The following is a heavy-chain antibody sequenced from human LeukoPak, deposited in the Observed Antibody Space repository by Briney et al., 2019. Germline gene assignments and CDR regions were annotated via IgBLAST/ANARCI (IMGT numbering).Heavy chain of an antibody. Sequence: GGSLRLSCAASGFTFGTSAMSWVRQAPGKGLEWVSSIGDHGVYTYYGDSVKGRLTISRDDSKRTLYLRMDSLRVDDSAIYYCAKAPTVTTFGYWGQGILVTVSS. CDR2: IGDHGVYT. CDR1: GFTFGTSA. J-gene: IGHJ4*02. CDR3: AKAPTVTTFGY. V-gene: IGHV3-23*01. D-gene: IGHD4-17*01.